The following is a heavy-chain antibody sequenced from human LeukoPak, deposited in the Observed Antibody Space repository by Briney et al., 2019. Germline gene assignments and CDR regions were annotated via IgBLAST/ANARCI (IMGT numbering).Heavy chain of an antibody. J-gene: IGHJ4*02. CDR3: AKVRISGWYYFDY. Sequence: GGTLRLSCAVSEFTFSTYVMSWVRHAPGKGREWVSAISGSGGNTYYADSVKGRFTITRDNSKNTLYLQMNSLRAEDTAVYYCAKVRISGWYYFDYWGQGTLVTVSS. CDR1: EFTFSTYV. CDR2: ISGSGGNT. D-gene: IGHD6-19*01. V-gene: IGHV3-23*01.